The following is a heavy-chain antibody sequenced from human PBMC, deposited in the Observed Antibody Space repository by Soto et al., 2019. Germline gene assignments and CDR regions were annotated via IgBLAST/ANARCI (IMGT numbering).Heavy chain of an antibody. CDR2: ISPNSGNT. CDR1: GYTFTGYF. CDR3: AGGNEVFDFDF. V-gene: IGHV1-2*02. Sequence: ASVKVSCKASGYTFTGYFVHWVRQAPGQGPEWMGWISPNSGNTNYAQKFQDRVTMTSDTSITTAFMELNRLTSDDTAVYYCAGGNEVFDFDFWGLGTLVTVSS. J-gene: IGHJ5*01. D-gene: IGHD3-3*01.